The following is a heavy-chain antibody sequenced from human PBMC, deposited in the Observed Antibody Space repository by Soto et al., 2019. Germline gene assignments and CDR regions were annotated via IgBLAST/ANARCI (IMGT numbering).Heavy chain of an antibody. Sequence: PSETLSLTCTVSGGSISSGVYFWSWIRQHPGKGLEWIGYIYNSGNTYYNPSLKSRVTMSVDTSNNQFSLKLSSVTAADAAVYYCVRFFGVVKKPWFDPWGQGTLVTVSS. D-gene: IGHD3-3*01. CDR1: GGSISSGVYF. CDR3: VRFFGVVKKPWFDP. CDR2: IYNSGNT. J-gene: IGHJ5*02. V-gene: IGHV4-31*03.